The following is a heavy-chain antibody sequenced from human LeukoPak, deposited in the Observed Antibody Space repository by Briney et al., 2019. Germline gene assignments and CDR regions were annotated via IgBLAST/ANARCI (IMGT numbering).Heavy chain of an antibody. J-gene: IGHJ4*02. CDR1: GFTSSSYS. CDR2: INSSSSTI. D-gene: IGHD4-17*01. CDR3: AKGTTALYMTTVTLDY. V-gene: IGHV3-48*04. Sequence: GGSLRLSCAASGFTSSSYSMNWVRQAPGKGLEWVSYINSSSSTIYYADSVKGRFTISRDNAKNSLYLQMNSLRAEDTALYYCAKGTTALYMTTVTLDYWGQGALVTVSS.